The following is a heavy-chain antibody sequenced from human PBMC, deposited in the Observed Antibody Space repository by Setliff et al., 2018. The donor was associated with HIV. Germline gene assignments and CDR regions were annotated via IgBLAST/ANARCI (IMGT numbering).Heavy chain of an antibody. CDR2: ISYTGST. Sequence: PSETLSLTCTVSGGSISSYYWGWIRQPPGKGLEWIGTISYTGSTYYVPSLKSRVTISLDTSKNQFFLKLSSVTAPDTAIYYCARQTWEYYDTLTGYYRSPKNFDSWGQGTLVTVSS. J-gene: IGHJ4*02. D-gene: IGHD3-9*01. V-gene: IGHV4-39*01. CDR3: ARQTWEYYDTLTGYYRSPKNFDS. CDR1: GGSISSYY.